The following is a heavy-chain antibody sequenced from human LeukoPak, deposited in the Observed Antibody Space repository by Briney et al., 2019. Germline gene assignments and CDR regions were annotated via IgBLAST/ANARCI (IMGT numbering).Heavy chain of an antibody. Sequence: GGSLRLSCAASGFTFSSYEMNWVRQAPGKGLXXXXXXXXSGTTIYYADSVKGRFTISRDNAKNSLYLQMNSLRAEDTAVYYCARVGVVVAATGNLWFDPWGQGTLVTVSS. CDR1: GFTFSSYE. J-gene: IGHJ5*02. CDR2: XXXSGTTI. D-gene: IGHD2-15*01. V-gene: IGHV3-48*03. CDR3: ARVGVVVAATGNLWFDP.